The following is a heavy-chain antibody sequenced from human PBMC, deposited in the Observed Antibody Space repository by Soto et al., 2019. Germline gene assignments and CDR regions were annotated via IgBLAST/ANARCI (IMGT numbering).Heavy chain of an antibody. CDR1: GYTFTSYG. V-gene: IGHV1-18*01. J-gene: IGHJ6*02. Sequence: QVQLVQSGAEVKKPGASVKVSCKASGYTFTSYGISWVRQAPGQGLEWMGWISAYNGNTNHAQKPQGRVTMTTDTSTSTAYRELRSLRSDDTAVYYCASQYNWNDEPYGMDVWGQGTTVTVSS. CDR2: ISAYNGNT. D-gene: IGHD1-1*01. CDR3: ASQYNWNDEPYGMDV.